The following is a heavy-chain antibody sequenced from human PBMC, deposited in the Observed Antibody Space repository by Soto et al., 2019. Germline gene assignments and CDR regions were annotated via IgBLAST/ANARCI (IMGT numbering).Heavy chain of an antibody. CDR1: GFTFSFYA. V-gene: IGHV3-30*04. Sequence: GGSLRLSCAASGFTFSFYAMHWVRQAPCKGLEWVAVISYNGRNKHYVDSVKGRFTISRDNSQGTLYLQMDSLRPDDTAVYYCARQAKIGDRSQFYFDSWGQGTLVTVSS. J-gene: IGHJ4*02. CDR2: ISYNGRNK. CDR3: ARQAKIGDRSQFYFDS. D-gene: IGHD3-16*01.